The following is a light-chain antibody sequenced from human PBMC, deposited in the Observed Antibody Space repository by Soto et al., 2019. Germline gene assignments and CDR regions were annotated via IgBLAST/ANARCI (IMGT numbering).Light chain of an antibody. CDR3: QQYDYLPWT. CDR1: QGISTY. V-gene: IGKV1-33*01. Sequence: DIQMTQSPSSLSASVGDRVTITCRASQGISTYLNWYQQKPGKAPKLLIYDAYKLETGVPSSFSGSGSGTDFTFTISSLQPEDIATYYCQQYDYLPWTFGQGTKVDIK. J-gene: IGKJ1*01. CDR2: DAY.